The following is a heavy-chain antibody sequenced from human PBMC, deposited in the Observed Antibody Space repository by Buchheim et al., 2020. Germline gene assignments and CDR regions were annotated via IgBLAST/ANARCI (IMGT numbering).Heavy chain of an antibody. CDR3: ARNNWNDY. V-gene: IGHV3-30*04. CDR1: GFNFSNYA. J-gene: IGHJ4*02. CDR2: ISYDGSNT. Sequence: QVQLVDSGGGVVQPGRSLRLSCAASGFNFSNYAMNWVRQAPGKGLEWVAIISYDGSNTYYADSLKGRFSISRDNSKNTLYRQMNSLRTEDTAVYYCARNNWNDYWGQGTL. D-gene: IGHD1-20*01.